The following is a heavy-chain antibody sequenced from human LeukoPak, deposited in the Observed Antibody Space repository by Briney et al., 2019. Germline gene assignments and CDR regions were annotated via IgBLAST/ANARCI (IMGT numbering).Heavy chain of an antibody. V-gene: IGHV3-66*01. CDR3: ARGTVTMVDY. J-gene: IGHJ4*02. D-gene: IGHD3-10*01. CDR1: GFTVSSNY. Sequence: PGGSLRLSCAASGFTVSSNYMSWVRQAPGRGLEWVSVIYSGGSTYYADSVKGRFTISRDNSKNTLFLQMNSLRDGDTAVYYCARGTVTMVDYWGQGTLVTVSS. CDR2: IYSGGST.